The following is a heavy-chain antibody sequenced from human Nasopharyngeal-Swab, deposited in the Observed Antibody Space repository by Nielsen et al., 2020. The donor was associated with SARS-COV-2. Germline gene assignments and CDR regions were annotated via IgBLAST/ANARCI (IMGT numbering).Heavy chain of an antibody. CDR2: ISAYNGNT. J-gene: IGHJ5*02. CDR1: GYTFTSYG. V-gene: IGHV1-18*01. Sequence: SVKVSCKASGYTFTSYGISWVRQAPGQGLEWMGWISAYNGNTNYAQKLQGRVTMNTDTSTSTAYMELRSLRSDDTAVYYCARSEIDIVVVPAAGFDPWGQGTLVTVSS. D-gene: IGHD2-2*01. CDR3: ARSEIDIVVVPAAGFDP.